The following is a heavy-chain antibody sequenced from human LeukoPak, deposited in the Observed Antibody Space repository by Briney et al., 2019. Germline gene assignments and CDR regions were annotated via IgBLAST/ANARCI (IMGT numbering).Heavy chain of an antibody. D-gene: IGHD3-10*01. CDR3: ARLPPGDTVPR. CDR2: IYYSGSTY. V-gene: IGHV4-61*01. CDR1: GGSVNSGNYY. J-gene: IGHJ3*01. Sequence: SETLSLTCTVSGGSVNSGNYYWSWIRQPPGKGLEWIGYIYYSGSTYYYNPSLESRVTISLDTSKNQFSLKLNSLTAADTAVYYCARLPPGDTVPRWGQGTMVTVPS.